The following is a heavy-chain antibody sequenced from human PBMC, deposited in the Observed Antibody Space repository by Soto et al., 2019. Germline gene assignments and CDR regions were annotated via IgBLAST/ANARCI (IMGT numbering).Heavy chain of an antibody. V-gene: IGHV4-61*01. J-gene: IGHJ5*02. D-gene: IGHD6-19*01. CDR2: IYHSGST. CDR3: ARLSAAWFDP. CDR1: GGSVSSGSYH. Sequence: QVQLQESGPGLVKPSETLSLTCTVSGGSVSSGSYHWGWIRQPPGKGLEWIGYIYHSGSTNYNPSLKSRVTISVDTSKNQFSLSLTSVTAADTAVDYCARLSAAWFDPWGQGTLVTVAS.